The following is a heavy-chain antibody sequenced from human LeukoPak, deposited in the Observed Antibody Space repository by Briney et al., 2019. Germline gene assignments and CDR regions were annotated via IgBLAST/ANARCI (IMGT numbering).Heavy chain of an antibody. CDR2: IKYDGSDK. V-gene: IGHV3-7*03. J-gene: IGHJ6*04. CDR1: GFTFSSFW. CDR3: VISSTGRGGMDV. Sequence: GGSLRLSCAAFGFTFSSFWMSWVRQAPGKGLEWVANIKYDGSDKYYVDSVKGRFTISRDNAENSLYLQMNSLRVDDTAVYYCVISSTGRGGMDVWGKGTTVIVSS. D-gene: IGHD1-14*01.